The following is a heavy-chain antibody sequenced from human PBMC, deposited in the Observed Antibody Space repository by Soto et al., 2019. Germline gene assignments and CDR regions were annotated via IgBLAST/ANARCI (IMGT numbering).Heavy chain of an antibody. D-gene: IGHD6-19*01. J-gene: IGHJ3*02. CDR3: AREKWLVRRNDPFDI. Sequence: ASVKVSCKASGYTFINYYMHWVRQAPGQGLEWMGIINPNGGSTTYAQKFQGRVSLTRDTSTNTVNMELSSLRSEDTAVYYCAREKWLVRRNDPFDIWGQGTMVTVSS. CDR1: GYTFINYY. CDR2: INPNGGST. V-gene: IGHV1-46*01.